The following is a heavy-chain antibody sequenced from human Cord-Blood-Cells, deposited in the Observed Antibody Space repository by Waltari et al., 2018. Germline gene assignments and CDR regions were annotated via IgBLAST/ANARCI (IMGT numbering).Heavy chain of an antibody. D-gene: IGHD1-26*01. CDR3: ATDPEGGVDP. CDR2: FCPERGET. V-gene: IGHV1-24*01. CDR1: VYTLTELF. J-gene: IGHJ5*02. Sequence: QVQLVQSGAAVKKPGASVKVSCKVSVYTLTELFTHWLPQAPGKGLESMGDFCPERGETIYAQKYHSRVTMTQDTSTDTAYIELSSLRSEDAALYYCATDPEGGVDPWGQGTLVTVSS.